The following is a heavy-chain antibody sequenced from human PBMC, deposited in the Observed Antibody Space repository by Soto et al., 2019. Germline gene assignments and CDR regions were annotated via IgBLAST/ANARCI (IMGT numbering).Heavy chain of an antibody. V-gene: IGHV4-4*07. J-gene: IGHJ4*02. CDR3: AREYGGYCGGDCYTYCFDY. CDR1: GGSISSYY. Sequence: QVQLQESGPGLVKPSETLSLTCTVSGGSISSYYWSWIRQPAGKGLEWIGRIYTSGSTNYNPSLKSRVTMSVDTSKNQFSLKLSSVTAADTAVYYCAREYGGYCGGDCYTYCFDYWGQGTLVTVSS. D-gene: IGHD2-21*02. CDR2: IYTSGST.